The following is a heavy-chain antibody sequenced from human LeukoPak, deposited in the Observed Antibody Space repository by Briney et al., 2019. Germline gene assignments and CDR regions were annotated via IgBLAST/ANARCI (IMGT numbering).Heavy chain of an antibody. Sequence: GGSLRLSCAASGFTFSSYWMHWVRQAPGKGLVWVSRIDSYGSSTSFADSVKGRFTISRDNAKNSLYLQMNSLSPEDSAVYYCARDTYSGSYGDYYYYMDVWGKGTTVTISS. J-gene: IGHJ6*03. CDR1: GFTFSSYW. D-gene: IGHD1-26*01. V-gene: IGHV3-74*01. CDR2: IDSYGSST. CDR3: ARDTYSGSYGDYYYYMDV.